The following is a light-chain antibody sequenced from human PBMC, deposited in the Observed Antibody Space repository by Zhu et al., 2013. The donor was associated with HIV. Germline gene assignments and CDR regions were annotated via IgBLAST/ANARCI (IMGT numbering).Light chain of an antibody. CDR3: QSILPVT. V-gene: IGKV1-9*01. Sequence: DIQLTQSPSFLSASVGDRVTITCRASQRISTFLAWYQQKPGKAPQLLIYGASTLEGGVPSRFSGSGSGAEFTLTISSLQXRIXXYYXTQSILPVTFGPRDQGG. CDR1: QRISTF. J-gene: IGKJ3*01. CDR2: GAS.